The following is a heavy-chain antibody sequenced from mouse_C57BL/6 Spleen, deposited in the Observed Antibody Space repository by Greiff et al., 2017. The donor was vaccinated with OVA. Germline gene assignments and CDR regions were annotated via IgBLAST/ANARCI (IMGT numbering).Heavy chain of an antibody. CDR1: GYTFTSYW. J-gene: IGHJ2*01. V-gene: IGHV1-53*01. CDR3: ARSGDYDGYYFDY. Sequence: QVQLQQPGTELVKPGASVKLSCKASGYTFTSYWMHLVKPRPGHGLEWIGNINPSNGGTNYNEKFKSKATLTVDKSSSTAYMQLSSLTSEDSAVYYCARSGDYDGYYFDYWGQGTTLTVSS. CDR2: INPSNGGT. D-gene: IGHD2-4*01.